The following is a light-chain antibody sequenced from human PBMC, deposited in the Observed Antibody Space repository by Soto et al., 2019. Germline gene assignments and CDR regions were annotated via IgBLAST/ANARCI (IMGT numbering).Light chain of an antibody. J-gene: IGKJ4*01. CDR3: LQDYNYPLT. Sequence: DIQMTQSPSTLSASVGDRVTITCRASQSISRSLAWYQQKPGKAPSLLIYDASSLEGGVPSRFSGSGSGTDFTLTISSLQPEDFATYYCLQDYNYPLTFGGGTKVDI. CDR2: DAS. V-gene: IGKV1-5*01. CDR1: QSISRS.